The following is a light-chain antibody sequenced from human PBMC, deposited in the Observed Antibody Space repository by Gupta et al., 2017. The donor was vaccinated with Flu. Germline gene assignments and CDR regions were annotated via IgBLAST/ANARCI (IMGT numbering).Light chain of an antibody. V-gene: IGKV1-39*01. Sequence: DIHMTDPPSFLSASVGDRVAITCRASQCISNYLNWYQKNPGKAPKLLIYAASSLQSGVPSRFSGSGSGTDFTLTISSLQPEDFATYFCQQNYSTPPTFGQGTEVEIK. CDR3: QQNYSTPPT. CDR1: QCISNY. J-gene: IGKJ1*01. CDR2: AAS.